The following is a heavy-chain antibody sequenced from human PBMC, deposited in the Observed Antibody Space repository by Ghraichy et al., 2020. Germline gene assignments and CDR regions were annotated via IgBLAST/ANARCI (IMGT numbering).Heavy chain of an antibody. CDR1: DGSSSGLY. CDR2: VTHRGTS. Sequence: SETLSLTCAVDDGSSSGLYWTWIRHSPGKGLEWVGEVTHRGTSEYNPSLRGRVIISADASKRQFSLRLDSVTATDSGIYYCARGFFTKYFDVWGQGTQVTVSS. D-gene: IGHD2-8*01. J-gene: IGHJ4*02. V-gene: IGHV4-34*01. CDR3: ARGFFTKYFDV.